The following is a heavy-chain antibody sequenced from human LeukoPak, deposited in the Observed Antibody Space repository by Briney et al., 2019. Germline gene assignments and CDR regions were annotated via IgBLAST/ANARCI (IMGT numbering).Heavy chain of an antibody. D-gene: IGHD6-13*01. CDR1: GYSFTSYW. J-gene: IGHJ6*02. CDR3: VRGIPAAGLGYSYGMDV. CDR2: IFPADSDT. Sequence: GESLKISCKTSGYSFTSYWIGWVRQMPGKGLERMGTIFPADSDTRYSPSFQGQVTISADKSVNTAYLQWNSLKVSDTAFYYCVRGIPAAGLGYSYGMDVWGQGTTVTVSS. V-gene: IGHV5-51*01.